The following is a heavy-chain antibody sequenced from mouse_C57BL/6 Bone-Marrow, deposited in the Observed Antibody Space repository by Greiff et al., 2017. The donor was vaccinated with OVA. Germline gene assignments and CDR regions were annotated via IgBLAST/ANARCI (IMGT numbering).Heavy chain of an antibody. J-gene: IGHJ2*01. CDR2: IYPGSGST. CDR1: GYTFTSYW. CDR3: ARESYFSGVDY. V-gene: IGHV1-55*01. Sequence: VQLQQPGSELVKPGASVKMSCKASGYTFTSYWITWVKQRPGQGLEWIGDIYPGSGSTNYNEKFKSKATLPVDTSSSTAYMQLSSLTSVDSAVYYCARESYFSGVDYWGQGTTLTVSS.